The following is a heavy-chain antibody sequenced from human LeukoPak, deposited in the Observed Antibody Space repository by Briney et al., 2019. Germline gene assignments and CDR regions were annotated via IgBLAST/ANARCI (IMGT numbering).Heavy chain of an antibody. CDR3: ANLHGLYSRVGRFDY. D-gene: IGHD1-26*01. CDR1: RFTFSAYS. V-gene: IGHV3-30-3*01. CDR2: ISYDGSTQ. Sequence: GGSLRLSCTASRFTFSAYSMHWVRQAPGKGLEWVAVISYDGSTQYYADSVKGRFTISRDNSKNTLNLQMNSLRLEDTAVYYCANLHGLYSRVGRFDYWGQGTLVTVSS. J-gene: IGHJ4*02.